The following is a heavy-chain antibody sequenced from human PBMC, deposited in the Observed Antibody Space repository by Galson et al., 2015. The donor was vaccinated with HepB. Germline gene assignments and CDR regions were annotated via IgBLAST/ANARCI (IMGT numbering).Heavy chain of an antibody. Sequence: SVKVSCKASGYTFTSYAMHWVRQAPGQRLEWMGWINAGNGNTKYSQKFQGRVTITRDTSASTAYMELSSLISEDTAVYYCARSRGRFTIFGDGYYMDVWGKGTTVTVSS. CDR2: INAGNGNT. CDR3: ARSRGRFTIFGDGYYMDV. D-gene: IGHD3-3*01. J-gene: IGHJ6*03. V-gene: IGHV1-3*01. CDR1: GYTFTSYA.